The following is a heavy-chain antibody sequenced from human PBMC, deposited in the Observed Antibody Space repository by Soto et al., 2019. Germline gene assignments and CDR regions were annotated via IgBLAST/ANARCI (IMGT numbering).Heavy chain of an antibody. J-gene: IGHJ4*02. V-gene: IGHV4-59*01. CDR1: GVSISSYF. CDR2: IYSSGAT. Sequence: SETLSLTCSVSGVSISSYFWSWIRQPPGKGLEWIGYIYSSGATNSNPSLKSRVTISLDTSKNLFSLKLSSVTAADTAVYYCARGPVPPEYYFDYWGQGTLVTVSS. CDR3: ARGPVPPEYYFDY. D-gene: IGHD4-17*01.